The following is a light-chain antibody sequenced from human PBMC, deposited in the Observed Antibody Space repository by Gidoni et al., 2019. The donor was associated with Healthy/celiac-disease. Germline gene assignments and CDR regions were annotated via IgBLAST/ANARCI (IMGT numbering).Light chain of an antibody. J-gene: IGLJ3*02. V-gene: IGLV4-69*01. Sequence: QLVLTQSPSASASLGASVKLTCTLSSGHSSYAIAWHQQQPEKGPRYLMKLNSDCSHSKGAGIPDRFSGSSSGAERYLTISSLQSEDEADYYCQTWGTGPWVFGGGTKLTVL. CDR1: SGHSSYA. CDR3: QTWGTGPWV. CDR2: LNSDCSH.